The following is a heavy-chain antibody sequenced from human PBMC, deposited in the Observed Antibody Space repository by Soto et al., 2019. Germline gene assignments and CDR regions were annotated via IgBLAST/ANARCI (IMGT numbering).Heavy chain of an antibody. CDR2: IYYSGST. Sequence: TLSLTCTVSGCSISSYYWSWIRQPPGKGLEWIGYIYYSGSTNYNPSLKSRVTISVDTSKNQFSLKLSSVTAADTAVYYCARESGQQLHYWGQGTLVTVSS. D-gene: IGHD6-13*01. CDR1: GCSISSYY. J-gene: IGHJ4*02. CDR3: ARESGQQLHY. V-gene: IGHV4-59*01.